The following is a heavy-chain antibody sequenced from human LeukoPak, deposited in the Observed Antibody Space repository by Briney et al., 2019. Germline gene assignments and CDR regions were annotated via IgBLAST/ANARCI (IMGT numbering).Heavy chain of an antibody. Sequence: SETLSLTCTVSGGSFSSSSYYWGWIGQPPGKALEWIGSIYYSGSTYYNPSLKSRVTISVDTSKNQFSLKLSSVTAADTAVYYCARGGGWESHYWGQGTLVTVSS. CDR2: IYYSGST. J-gene: IGHJ4*02. CDR1: GGSFSSSSYY. D-gene: IGHD1-26*01. V-gene: IGHV4-39*01. CDR3: ARGGGWESHY.